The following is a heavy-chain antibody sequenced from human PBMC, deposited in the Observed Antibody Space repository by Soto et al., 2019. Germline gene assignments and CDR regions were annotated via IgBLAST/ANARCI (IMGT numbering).Heavy chain of an antibody. CDR1: GFTFDDYA. Sequence: GGSLRLSCAASGFTFDDYAMHWVRQAPGKGLEWVSGISWNSGSIGYADSVKGRFTISRDNAKNSLYLQMNSLRAEDTALYYCAKDRVGGIGGWDAFDIWGQGTMVTVSS. V-gene: IGHV3-9*01. CDR3: AKDRVGGIGGWDAFDI. J-gene: IGHJ3*02. D-gene: IGHD3-10*01. CDR2: ISWNSGSI.